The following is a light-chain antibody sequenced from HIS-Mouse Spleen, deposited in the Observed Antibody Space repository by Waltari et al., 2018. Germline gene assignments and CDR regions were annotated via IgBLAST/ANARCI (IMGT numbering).Light chain of an antibody. CDR1: SSNIGSNT. Sequence: QPVLTQPPSASGTPGQRDTISCSGSSSNIGSNTVNWYQQLPGTAPKLLIYSNHQRPSGVPDRFSCSKSGTSASLAISGLQSEDEADYYCAAWDDSLNGPVFGGGTKLTVL. V-gene: IGLV1-44*01. CDR2: SNH. CDR3: AAWDDSLNGPV. J-gene: IGLJ2*01.